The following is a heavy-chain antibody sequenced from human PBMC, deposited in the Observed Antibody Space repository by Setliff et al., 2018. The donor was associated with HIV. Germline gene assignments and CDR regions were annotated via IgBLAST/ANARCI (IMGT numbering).Heavy chain of an antibody. CDR1: WESKINHD. CDR3: VGVPSYYGTGTLWV. J-gene: IGHJ6*04. D-gene: IGHD3-10*01. CDR2: MFRGGGR. V-gene: IGHV4-59*11. Sequence: KASETLSLTCSVSWESKINHDWGWIRQSPGRGPEWIGSMFRGGGRQFQPSLASRVSISGATSKNQFSLKMTSVTPADTAVYFCVGVPSYYGTGTLWVWGKGITVTVSS.